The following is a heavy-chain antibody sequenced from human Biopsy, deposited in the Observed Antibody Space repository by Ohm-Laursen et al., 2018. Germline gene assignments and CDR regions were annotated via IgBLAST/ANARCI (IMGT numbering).Heavy chain of an antibody. J-gene: IGHJ3*01. CDR1: GYTLVELS. V-gene: IGHV1-24*01. CDR2: SDPEDGQT. CDR3: ATDMGGREIPNYYAFDL. Sequence: GASVKVPCKVSGYTLVELSMHWVRQAPGKGLEWMGMSDPEDGQTIYAQNFQGRLTMTDDTSTDTAYMELSSLRSDDTAVYFCATDMGGREIPNYYAFDLWGQGTKVTVSS. D-gene: IGHD3-22*01.